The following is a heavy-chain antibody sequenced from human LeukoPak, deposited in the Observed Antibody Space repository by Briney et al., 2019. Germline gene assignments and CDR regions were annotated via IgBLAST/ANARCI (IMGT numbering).Heavy chain of an antibody. Sequence: SETLSLTCTVSGGSISSSSYYWGWIRQPPGKGLEWIGSIYYSGSTYYNPSLKSRVTISVDTSKNQFSLKLSSVTAADTAVYYCARLNVVVVAAIGSDNWFDPWGQGTLVTVSS. CDR3: ARLNVVVVAAIGSDNWFDP. V-gene: IGHV4-39*07. CDR1: GGSISSSSYY. CDR2: IYYSGST. J-gene: IGHJ5*02. D-gene: IGHD2-15*01.